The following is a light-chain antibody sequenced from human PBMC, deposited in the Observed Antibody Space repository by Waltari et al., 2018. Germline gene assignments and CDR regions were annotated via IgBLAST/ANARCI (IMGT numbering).Light chain of an antibody. V-gene: IGKV3-20*01. CDR3: QQYDGAVVT. J-gene: IGKJ4*01. CDR1: QSVSTIS. CDR2: SAS. Sequence: IVLTQSPGTLSLSPGERATLSCRASQSVSTISLAWYQQNAGQAPRLLIYSASNRAPGIPDRFSGSGSGTYFALTISSLEPEDSAMYYCQQYDGAVVTFGGGTKVEIK.